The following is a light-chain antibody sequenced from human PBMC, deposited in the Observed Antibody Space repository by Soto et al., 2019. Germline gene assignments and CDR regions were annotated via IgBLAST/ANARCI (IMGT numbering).Light chain of an antibody. CDR2: ATS. Sequence: EIVMTQSPATLSVSPGERAPLSCRASQSVSSNLAWYQQKPGQTPRLLIYATSTRATGIPARFSGSGSGTEFTLTISSLQSEDFAVYYCQHYNNWPRTFGGGTKVDIK. CDR3: QHYNNWPRT. CDR1: QSVSSN. J-gene: IGKJ4*01. V-gene: IGKV3-15*01.